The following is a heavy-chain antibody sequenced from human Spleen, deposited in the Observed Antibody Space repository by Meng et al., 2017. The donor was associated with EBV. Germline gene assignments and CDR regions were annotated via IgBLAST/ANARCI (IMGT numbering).Heavy chain of an antibody. CDR2: IYSGGTT. D-gene: IGHD6-13*01. V-gene: IGHV3-66*02. J-gene: IGHJ4*02. CDR3: AKDRAPGIAAADDY. CDR1: EFNSSNHY. Sequence: ESGGALTPPGGSLRSSCAATEFNSSNHYMSWVRQAPGKGLEWVSFIYSGGTTYYADSVKGRFTISRDNSKNTLYLQTNSLRPEDTAVYYCAKDRAPGIAAADDYWGQGTLVTVSS.